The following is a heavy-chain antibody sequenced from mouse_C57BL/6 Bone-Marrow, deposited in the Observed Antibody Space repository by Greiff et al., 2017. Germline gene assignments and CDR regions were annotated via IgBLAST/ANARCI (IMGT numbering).Heavy chain of an antibody. Sequence: VQLQQSGPELVKPGASVKISCKASGYAFSSSWMNWVKQRPGQGLEWIGRLYPGDGDTTYNGKFKGKATLTADKSSSTAYMQLSSLTSEDAAVYFCARYCGSQYDFDYWGQGTTLTVSS. CDR1: GYAFSSSW. CDR3: ARYCGSQYDFDY. CDR2: LYPGDGDT. V-gene: IGHV1-82*01. J-gene: IGHJ2*01. D-gene: IGHD1-1*01.